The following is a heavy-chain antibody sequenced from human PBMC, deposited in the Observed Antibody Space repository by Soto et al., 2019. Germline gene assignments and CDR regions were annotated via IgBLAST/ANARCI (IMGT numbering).Heavy chain of an antibody. J-gene: IGHJ4*02. Sequence: AGSLRLSCDASGFTFSRVGMYWVRQVPEPGLEWVASISIACSETWYADSAKGRFIISRDNTPNNLFLQMNTLRTAASATYYCARVAYWGPGTQVTVSS. V-gene: IGHV3-21*01. CDR3: ARVAY. CDR2: ISIACSET. CDR1: GFTFSRVG.